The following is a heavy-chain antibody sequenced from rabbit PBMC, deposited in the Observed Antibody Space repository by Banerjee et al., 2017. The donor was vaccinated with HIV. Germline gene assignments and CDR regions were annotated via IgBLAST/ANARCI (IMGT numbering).Heavy chain of an antibody. V-gene: IGHV1S40*01. D-gene: IGHD2-1*01. CDR1: GFSFSSSYY. Sequence: QSLEESGGDLVKPGASLTLTCTASGFSFSSSYYMCWVRQAPGKGLEWIAWIYAGSSGSTYYASWAKGRFTISKTSSTTVTLQMTSLTAADTATYFCARAAGDVDFTYDLWGQGTLVTVS. CDR2: IYAGSSGST. CDR3: ARAAGDVDFTYDL. J-gene: IGHJ4*01.